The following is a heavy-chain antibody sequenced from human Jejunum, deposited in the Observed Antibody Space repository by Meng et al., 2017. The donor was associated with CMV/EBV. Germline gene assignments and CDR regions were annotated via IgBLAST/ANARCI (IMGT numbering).Heavy chain of an antibody. Sequence: VQLVESGGGVVQPGGSLRLSCIGSGFTFSSYNMNWVRQAPGKGLEWVSSISSSSRYINYADSVKGRFTISRDNAKNSLYLQMNSLRVEDTAIYYCARDIDHWGQGTLVTVSS. CDR1: GFTFSSYN. CDR2: ISSSSRYI. V-gene: IGHV3-21*01. J-gene: IGHJ5*02. CDR3: ARDIDH.